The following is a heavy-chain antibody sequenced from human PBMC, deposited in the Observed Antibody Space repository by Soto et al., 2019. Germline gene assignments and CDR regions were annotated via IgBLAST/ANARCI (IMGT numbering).Heavy chain of an antibody. CDR1: GGTFNSYA. CDR2: IIPIFGTA. V-gene: IGHV1-69*13. Sequence: SLKVSCKASGGTFNSYAISWVRQAPGQGLEWMGGIIPIFGTANYAQKFQGRVTITADESTSTAYMELSSLRSEDTAVYYCARVGVVVAATPFYFDYWGQGTLVTVSS. CDR3: ARVGVVVAATPFYFDY. J-gene: IGHJ4*02. D-gene: IGHD2-15*01.